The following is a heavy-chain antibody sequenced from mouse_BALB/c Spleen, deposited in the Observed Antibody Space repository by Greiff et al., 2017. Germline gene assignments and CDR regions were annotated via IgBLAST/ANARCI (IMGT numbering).Heavy chain of an antibody. V-gene: IGHV1-80*01. CDR3: ARSYDGYYPYYFDY. CDR1: GYAFSSYW. CDR2: IYPGDGDT. D-gene: IGHD2-3*01. J-gene: IGHJ2*01. Sequence: VKLMESGAELVRPGSSVKISCKASGYAFSSYWMNWVKQRPGQGLEWIGQIYPGDGDTNYNGKFKGKATLTADKSSSTAYMQLSSLTSEDSAVYFCARSYDGYYPYYFDYWGQGTTLTVSS.